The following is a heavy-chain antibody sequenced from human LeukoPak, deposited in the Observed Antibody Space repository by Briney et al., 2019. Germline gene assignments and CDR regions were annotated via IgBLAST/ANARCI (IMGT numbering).Heavy chain of an antibody. Sequence: GGSLRLSCAASGFTLSSYSMNWVRQAPGKGLEWGSYISSSSSTIYYADSVKGRFTISRDNAKNSPYLQMNSLRAADTAVYYCARDRMTTVTPGLFQHWGQGTLVTVSS. J-gene: IGHJ1*01. CDR3: ARDRMTTVTPGLFQH. CDR2: ISSSSSTI. D-gene: IGHD4-17*01. CDR1: GFTLSSYS. V-gene: IGHV3-48*01.